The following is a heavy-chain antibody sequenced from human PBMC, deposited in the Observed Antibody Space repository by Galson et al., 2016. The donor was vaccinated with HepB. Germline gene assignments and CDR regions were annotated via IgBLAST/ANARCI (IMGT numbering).Heavy chain of an antibody. V-gene: IGHV4-4*02. CDR2: IYHSGIS. Sequence: SETLSLTCAVSGGSISYNYWWSWVRQPPGQGLEWIGQIYHSGISNYNPSLKSRVSISVDKSKNHFSLQLTSVTAADTAIYFCAKSCYSDTTGYFFPDFWGQGTLVTVSS. J-gene: IGHJ4*02. CDR3: AKSCYSDTTGYFFPDF. D-gene: IGHD3-22*01. CDR1: GGSISYNYW.